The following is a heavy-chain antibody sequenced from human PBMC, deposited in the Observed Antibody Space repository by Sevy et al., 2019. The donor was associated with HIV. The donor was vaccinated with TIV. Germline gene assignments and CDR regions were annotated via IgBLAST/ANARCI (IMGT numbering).Heavy chain of an antibody. Sequence: GSLRLSCAASGFTFSSYGMHWVRQAPGKGLEWMAFIRYDGSNKYYADSVKGRFTISRDNSKNTLYLQMNSLRAEDTAVYYCAKDRPRSDYHADWGQGTLVTVSS. D-gene: IGHD4-17*01. J-gene: IGHJ1*01. CDR2: IRYDGSNK. CDR3: AKDRPRSDYHAD. V-gene: IGHV3-30*02. CDR1: GFTFSSYG.